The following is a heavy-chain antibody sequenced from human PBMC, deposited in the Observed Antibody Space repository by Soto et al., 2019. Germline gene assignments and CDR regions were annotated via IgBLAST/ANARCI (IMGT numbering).Heavy chain of an antibody. V-gene: IGHV3-21*01. CDR3: ARIQITDNAFVT. J-gene: IGHJ3*02. CDR1: GFTFSSYS. Sequence: GGSLRLSCAASGFTFSSYSMNWVRQAPGKGLEWVSSISSSSSYIYYADSVKGRFTISRDNAKNSLYLQMNSLRAEDTAVYYCARIQITDNAFVTWRQGTMVTV. D-gene: IGHD1-20*01. CDR2: ISSSSSYI.